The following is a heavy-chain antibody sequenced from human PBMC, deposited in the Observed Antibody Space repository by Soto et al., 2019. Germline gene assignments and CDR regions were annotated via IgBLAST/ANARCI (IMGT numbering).Heavy chain of an antibody. D-gene: IGHD3-9*01. CDR1: GFSLSTSGVG. Sequence: SGPTLVNPTQTLTLTCTFSGFSLSTSGVGVGWIRQPPGKALEWLALIYWNDDKRYSPSLKSRLTITKDTSKNQVVLTMTNMDPVDTATYYCARLSHQYYGILTGYPQYFQHWGQGTLVTVFS. V-gene: IGHV2-5*01. CDR3: ARLSHQYYGILTGYPQYFQH. CDR2: IYWNDDK. J-gene: IGHJ1*01.